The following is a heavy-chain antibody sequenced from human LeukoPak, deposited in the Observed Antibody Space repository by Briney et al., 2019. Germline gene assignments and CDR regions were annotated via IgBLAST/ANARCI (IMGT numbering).Heavy chain of an antibody. J-gene: IGHJ4*02. Sequence: SETLSLTCAVYGGSFSGYYWSWIRQPPGKGLEFIGYIYYSGSTYYNPSLRSRVTISVDTSKNQFSLKLSSVTAADTAVYYCARSKDILTGYCFDYWGQGTLVTVSS. CDR3: ARSKDILTGYCFDY. CDR2: IYYSGST. D-gene: IGHD3-9*01. V-gene: IGHV4-59*01. CDR1: GGSFSGYY.